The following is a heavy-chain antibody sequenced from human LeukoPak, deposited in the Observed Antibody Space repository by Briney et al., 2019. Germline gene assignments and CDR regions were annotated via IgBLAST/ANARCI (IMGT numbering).Heavy chain of an antibody. V-gene: IGHV3-21*01. CDR3: AIQWLRSRDD. Sequence: PGGSLRLSCAASGFTFSSYSMNWVRQAPGKGLEWVSSISSSGSYIYYADSVRGRFTISRDNAKNSLYLQMNSLRAEDTAVYYCAIQWLRSRDDWGQGTPVTVSS. D-gene: IGHD5-12*01. CDR1: GFTFSSYS. CDR2: ISSSGSYI. J-gene: IGHJ4*02.